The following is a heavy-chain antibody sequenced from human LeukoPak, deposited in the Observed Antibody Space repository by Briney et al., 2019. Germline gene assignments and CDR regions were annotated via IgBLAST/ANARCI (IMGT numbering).Heavy chain of an antibody. Sequence: GGSLRLSCAASGFSFKDYWMSWVRQAPGKGLEWVADIEPDGSGKTYVDSVKGRFSISRDNAQQSLYLQMDTLTAGDTAVYYCAREGSSGWSLGYYFDYWGQGTLVTVSS. J-gene: IGHJ4*02. D-gene: IGHD6-19*01. V-gene: IGHV3-7*01. CDR3: AREGSSGWSLGYYFDY. CDR2: IEPDGSGK. CDR1: GFSFKDYW.